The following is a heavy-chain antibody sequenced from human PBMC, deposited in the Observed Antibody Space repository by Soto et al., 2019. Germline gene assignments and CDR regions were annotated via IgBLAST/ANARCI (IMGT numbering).Heavy chain of an antibody. CDR3: ARAHCSGGSCYSGPHFDY. CDR1: GGSISSGGYS. CDR2: IYHSGST. J-gene: IGHJ4*02. Sequence: SETLSLTCAVPGGSISSGGYSWSWIRQPPGKGLEWIGYIYHSGSTYYNPSLKSRVTISVDRSKNQFSLKLSSVTAADTAVYYCARAHCSGGSCYSGPHFDYWGQGTLVTVSS. D-gene: IGHD2-15*01. V-gene: IGHV4-30-2*01.